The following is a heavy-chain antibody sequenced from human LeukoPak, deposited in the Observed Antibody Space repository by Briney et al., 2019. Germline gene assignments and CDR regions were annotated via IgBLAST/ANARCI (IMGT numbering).Heavy chain of an antibody. CDR1: GGSISSYY. V-gene: IGHV4-4*07. J-gene: IGHJ4*02. CDR3: ARRGYYDSSGYYYGVFDY. D-gene: IGHD3-22*01. CDR2: IYTSGST. Sequence: KPSETLSLTCTVSGGSISSYYWSWIRQPAGKGLEWIGRIYTSGSTNYNPSLKSRVTMSVDTSKNQFSLKLSSVTAADTAVYYCARRGYYDSSGYYYGVFDYWGQGTLVTVSS.